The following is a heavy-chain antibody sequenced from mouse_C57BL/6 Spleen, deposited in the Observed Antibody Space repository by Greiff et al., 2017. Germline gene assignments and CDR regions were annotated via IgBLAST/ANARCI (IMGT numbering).Heavy chain of an antibody. CDR1: GYTFTSYT. V-gene: IGHV1-4*01. J-gene: IGHJ4*01. CDR3: ARSGRVGYYAIDY. D-gene: IGHD3-2*02. CDR2: INPSSGYT. Sequence: VQLQESGADLARPGASVMMSCKASGYTFTSYTMHWVKQRPGPGLEWIGYINPSSGYTNNNQKFQAKATSTADKSPSTDYMQLSSLTSEDSAVYYCARSGRVGYYAIDYWGQGTSVTVSS.